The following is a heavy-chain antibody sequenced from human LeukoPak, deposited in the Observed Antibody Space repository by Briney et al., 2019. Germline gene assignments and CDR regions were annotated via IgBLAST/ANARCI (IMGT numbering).Heavy chain of an antibody. D-gene: IGHD1-26*01. CDR3: ARYIVSYPHDAFDI. CDR2: IYYSGST. J-gene: IGHJ3*02. CDR1: GDSISTYF. V-gene: IGHV4-59*01. Sequence: SETLSLTCTVSGDSISTYFWSWIRQPPGKGLEWIGYIYYSGSTSYNPSLKSRVTISVDTSKKQFSLKLSSVTAADTAFYYCARYIVSYPHDAFDIWGQGTMVTVSS.